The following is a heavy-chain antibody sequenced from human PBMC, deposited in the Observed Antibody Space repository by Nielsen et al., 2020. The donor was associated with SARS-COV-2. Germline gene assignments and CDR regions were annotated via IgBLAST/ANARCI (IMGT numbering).Heavy chain of an antibody. J-gene: IGHJ3*02. CDR2: ISYDGSNK. V-gene: IGHV3-30-3*01. D-gene: IGHD6-13*01. CDR1: GFTFSSYA. Sequence: GGSLRLSCAASGFTFSSYAMHWVRQAPGKGLEWVAVISYDGSNKYYADSVKGRFTISRDNSKNTLYLQMNSLRAEDTAVYYCAKDRERYSSSWSHAFDIWGQGTMVTVSS. CDR3: AKDRERYSSSWSHAFDI.